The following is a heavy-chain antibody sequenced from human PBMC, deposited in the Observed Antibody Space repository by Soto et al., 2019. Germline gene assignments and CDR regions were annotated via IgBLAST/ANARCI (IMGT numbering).Heavy chain of an antibody. J-gene: IGHJ6*02. Sequence: QVQLVQSGAEVKKPGSSVKVSCKASGGTFSSYAISWVRQAPGQGLEWMGGIIPIFGTANYAQKFQGRVTITADESTSTAYMELSSLRSEDTAVYYCASWEKAAAGIPIVTYYYYGMDVWGQGTTVTVSS. CDR3: ASWEKAAAGIPIVTYYYYGMDV. D-gene: IGHD6-13*01. V-gene: IGHV1-69*12. CDR2: IIPIFGTA. CDR1: GGTFSSYA.